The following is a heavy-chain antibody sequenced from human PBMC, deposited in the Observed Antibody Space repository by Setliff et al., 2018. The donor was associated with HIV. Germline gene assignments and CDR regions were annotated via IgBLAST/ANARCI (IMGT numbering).Heavy chain of an antibody. V-gene: IGHV4-59*01. CDR2: MSFSANS. CDR3: ARGAGAFGAKPDS. J-gene: IGHJ5*02. CDR1: GDSIKDYY. D-gene: IGHD3-10*01. Sequence: SETLSLTCNVSGDSIKDYYWSWIRQPPGKGLEWLGYMSFSANSNYNPSLKNRITISIDTSKNQFSLRLKSVTAADAAIYYCARGAGAFGAKPDSWGQGSLVTVSS.